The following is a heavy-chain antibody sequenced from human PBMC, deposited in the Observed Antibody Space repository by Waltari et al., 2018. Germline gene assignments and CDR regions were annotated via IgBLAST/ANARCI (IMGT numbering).Heavy chain of an antibody. J-gene: IGHJ4*02. V-gene: IGHV3-21*01. D-gene: IGHD2-15*01. CDR2: ISSGSSYI. CDR3: AREWGVMVGTAGFYFDY. Sequence: EVQLVGSGGGLVKPGGSLRLSCAASGFTFSSYTMNWVRQAPGKGLECVLSISSGSSYIYYADSVKGRFTISRDNAKNSLYLQMNSLRVEDTAVYYCAREWGVMVGTAGFYFDYWGQGALVTVSS. CDR1: GFTFSSYT.